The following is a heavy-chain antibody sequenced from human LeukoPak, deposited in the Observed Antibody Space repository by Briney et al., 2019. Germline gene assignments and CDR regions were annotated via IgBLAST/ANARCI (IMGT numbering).Heavy chain of an antibody. V-gene: IGHV4-34*01. D-gene: IGHD2-15*01. CDR3: ARGLVGGRGRHTYYYFDY. J-gene: IGHJ4*02. CDR2: INHSGST. CDR1: GGSFSGYY. Sequence: SETLSLTCAVYGGSFSGYYWSWIRQPPGKRLEWIGEINHSGSTNYNPSLKSRVAISVDTSKNQFSLKLSSVAAADTAVYYCARGLVGGRGRHTYYYFDYWGQGTLVTVSS.